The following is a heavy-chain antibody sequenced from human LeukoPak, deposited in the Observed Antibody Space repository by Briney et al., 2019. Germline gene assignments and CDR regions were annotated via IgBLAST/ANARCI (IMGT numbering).Heavy chain of an antibody. Sequence: GGSLRLSCAASGFMFSSYWMSWVRQAPGKGLEWVADIKEDGSEKSYVDSVKGRFTISRDNAKNSLYLQMNTLRAEDTAVYYCARGGILGGQGTLVTVSS. V-gene: IGHV3-7*01. CDR3: ARGGIL. CDR2: IKEDGSEK. CDR1: GFMFSSYW. J-gene: IGHJ4*02. D-gene: IGHD1-14*01.